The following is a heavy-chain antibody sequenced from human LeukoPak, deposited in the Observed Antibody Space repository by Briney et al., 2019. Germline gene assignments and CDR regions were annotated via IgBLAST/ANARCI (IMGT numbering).Heavy chain of an antibody. Sequence: PGGSLRLSCTVSGFTVSSNSMSWVRQAPGKGLEWVSFIYSDNTHYSDSVKGRFTISRDNSKNTLYLQMNSLRAEDTAVYYCARDEYVGDYLGYWGQGTLVTVSS. CDR2: IYSDNT. V-gene: IGHV3-53*01. CDR1: GFTVSSNS. D-gene: IGHD6-6*01. CDR3: ARDEYVGDYLGY. J-gene: IGHJ4*02.